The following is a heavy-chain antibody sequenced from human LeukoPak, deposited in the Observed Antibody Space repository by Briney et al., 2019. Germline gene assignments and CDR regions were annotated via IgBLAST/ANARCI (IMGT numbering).Heavy chain of an antibody. CDR2: IWSDGSNE. V-gene: IGHV3-33*01. CDR1: GFTFSSYG. J-gene: IGHJ4*02. Sequence: GRSLRLSCAASGFTFSSYGMHWVRQAPGKGLEWVAVIWSDGSNEYYADSLKGRFTISRDNSKNTLYLQMSSLRAVDTAVYYCARTYNIRYFDSWGQGTLVTVSS. CDR3: ARTYNIRYFDS. D-gene: IGHD3-9*01.